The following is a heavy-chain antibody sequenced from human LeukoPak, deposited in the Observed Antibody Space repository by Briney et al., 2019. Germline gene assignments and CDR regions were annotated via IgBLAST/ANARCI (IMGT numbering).Heavy chain of an antibody. V-gene: IGHV4-59*01. J-gene: IGHJ5*02. CDR3: ARVLIGDYYGSGSRIWFDP. Sequence: PSETLSLTCTVSGGSISSYYWSWLRQPPGKGLEWIGYIYYSGSTNYNPSLKSRATISVDTSKNQFSLKLSSVTAADTAVYYCARVLIGDYYGSGSRIWFDPWGQGTLVTVSS. D-gene: IGHD3-10*01. CDR2: IYYSGST. CDR1: GGSISSYY.